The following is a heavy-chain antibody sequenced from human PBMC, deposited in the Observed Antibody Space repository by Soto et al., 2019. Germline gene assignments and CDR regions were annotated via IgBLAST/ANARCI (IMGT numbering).Heavy chain of an antibody. D-gene: IGHD3-16*01. J-gene: IGHJ4*02. Sequence: EVQLVESGGGLVQPGGSLRLSCAVSGFTFSRYWMHWFRQDPGKGLVWVSGINADGTNTQYADSVRGRFTVSSDNAKNTVYLKMISLTSEDPAVYYCAKDLLWGQIDYWGQGTLVVVSS. CDR2: INADGTNT. V-gene: IGHV3-74*03. CDR3: AKDLLWGQIDY. CDR1: GFTFSRYW.